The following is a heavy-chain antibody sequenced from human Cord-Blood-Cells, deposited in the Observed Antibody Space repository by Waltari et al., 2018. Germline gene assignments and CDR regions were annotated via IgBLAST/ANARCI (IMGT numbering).Heavy chain of an antibody. Sequence: QVQLVQSGAEVKKPGASVKVSCKVSGYTLTELSMHWVRPAPGKGIEWMGGFDPEDGETIYAQKFQGRVTMTEDTSTDTAYMELSSLRSEDTAVYYCATDFKGDYDFWSGYDAFDIWGQGTMVTVSS. CDR2: FDPEDGET. V-gene: IGHV1-24*01. D-gene: IGHD3-3*01. J-gene: IGHJ3*02. CDR3: ATDFKGDYDFWSGYDAFDI. CDR1: GYTLTELS.